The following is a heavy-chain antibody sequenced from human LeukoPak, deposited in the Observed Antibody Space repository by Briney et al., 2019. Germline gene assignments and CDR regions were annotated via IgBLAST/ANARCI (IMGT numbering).Heavy chain of an antibody. CDR1: GGSFSGYY. J-gene: IGHJ4*02. CDR3: ARGTYYDILTGYTSVRLDY. D-gene: IGHD3-9*01. V-gene: IGHV4-34*01. CDR2: INHSGST. Sequence: SETLSLTCAVYGGSFSGYYWSWIRQPPGKGLGWNGEINHSGSTNYNPSLKSRVTISVDTSKNQFSLKLSSVTAADTAVYYCARGTYYDILTGYTSVRLDYWGQGTLVTVSS.